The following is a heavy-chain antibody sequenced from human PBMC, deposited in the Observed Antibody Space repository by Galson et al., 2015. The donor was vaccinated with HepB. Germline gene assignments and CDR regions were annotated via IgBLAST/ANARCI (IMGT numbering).Heavy chain of an antibody. CDR3: ARGSRVYDSSGYGMDV. CDR1: GFTFSSYG. J-gene: IGHJ6*02. V-gene: IGHV3-33*08. Sequence: SLRLSCAASGFTFSSYGMHWVRQAPGKGLEWVAVIWYDGSNKYYADSVKGRFTISRDNSKNTLYLQMNSQRAEDTAVYYCARGSRVYDSSGYGMDVWGQGTTVTVSS. CDR2: IWYDGSNK. D-gene: IGHD3-22*01.